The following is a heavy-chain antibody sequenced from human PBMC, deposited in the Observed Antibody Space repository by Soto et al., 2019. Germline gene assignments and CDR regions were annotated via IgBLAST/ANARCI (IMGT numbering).Heavy chain of an antibody. CDR1: GGSVSSGSYY. CDR3: ARDRYSSQVHYYYGMDV. CDR2: IYYSGST. J-gene: IGHJ6*02. V-gene: IGHV4-31*02. D-gene: IGHD6-19*01. Sequence: PSETLSLTCTVSGGSVSSGSYYWSWIRQPPGKGLEWIGYIYYSGSTYYNPSLKSRITISVDTSKNQFSLKLRSVTAADTAVYYCARDRYSSQVHYYYGMDVWGQGTTVTVSS.